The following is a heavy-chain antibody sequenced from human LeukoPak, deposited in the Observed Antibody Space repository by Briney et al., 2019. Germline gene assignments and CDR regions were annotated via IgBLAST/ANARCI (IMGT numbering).Heavy chain of an antibody. J-gene: IGHJ5*02. CDR2: IYYSGST. V-gene: IGHV4-39*01. D-gene: IGHD2-2*01. CDR3: PRQSIVVVPEFDP. Sequence: NPSETLSLTCTVSGVSISSSSYYWGWIRQPPGKGLEWIGSIYYSGSTYYNPSLKSRVTISVDTSKNQFSLKLSSVTAGDTAVYYCPRQSIVVVPEFDPWGQGTLVTVSS. CDR1: GVSISSSSYY.